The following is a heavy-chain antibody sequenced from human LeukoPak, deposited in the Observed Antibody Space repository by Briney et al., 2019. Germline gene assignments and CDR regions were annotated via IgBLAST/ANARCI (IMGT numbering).Heavy chain of an antibody. V-gene: IGHV4-59*01. CDR3: ARGESSGSNWFDP. Sequence: SETLSLTCTVSGGSISSYYWNWIRQPPGRGLDWIGYIYYSGSTNYNPSLKSRVTISVDTSKNQFFLKLSSVTAADTAVYYCARGESSGSNWFDPWGQGTLVTVSS. J-gene: IGHJ5*02. CDR1: GGSISSYY. D-gene: IGHD3-22*01. CDR2: IYYSGST.